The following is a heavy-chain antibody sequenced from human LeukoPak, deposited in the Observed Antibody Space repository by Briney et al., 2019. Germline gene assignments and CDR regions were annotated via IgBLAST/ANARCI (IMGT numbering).Heavy chain of an antibody. CDR3: ARPRGRDGYNYAPFDY. CDR2: IIPIFGTA. D-gene: IGHD5-24*01. J-gene: IGHJ4*02. V-gene: IGHV1-69*05. Sequence: VASVKVSCKASEGTFSSYAISWVRQAPGQGLEWMGGIIPIFGTANYAQKFQGRVTITTDESTSTAYMELSSLRSEDTAVYYCARPRGRDGYNYAPFDYWGQGTLVTVSS. CDR1: EGTFSSYA.